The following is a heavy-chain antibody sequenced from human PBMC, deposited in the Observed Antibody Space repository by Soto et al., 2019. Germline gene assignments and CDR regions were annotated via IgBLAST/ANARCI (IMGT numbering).Heavy chain of an antibody. Sequence: QVQLVQSGAEVQKPGSSVKVSCKASGGTFSSDAIIWVRQAPGRGLEWMGGIIPISGTTNYAQKFQGRVTITADESTSTVYMGLSSLRSEDTAVYYCARDAGDMVRGVMGFFDYWGQGTLVTVSS. CDR1: GGTFSSDA. V-gene: IGHV1-69*01. CDR2: IIPISGTT. J-gene: IGHJ4*02. CDR3: ARDAGDMVRGVMGFFDY. D-gene: IGHD3-10*01.